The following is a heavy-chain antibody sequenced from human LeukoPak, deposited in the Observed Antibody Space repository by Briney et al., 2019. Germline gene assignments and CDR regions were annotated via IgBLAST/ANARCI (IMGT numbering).Heavy chain of an antibody. Sequence: GSLRLSCAASGFTFSSYAMSWVRQAPGKGLEWVSAISGSGGSTYYADPVKGRFTISRDNSKNTLYLQMNSLRAEDTAVYYCAKARDRVAAAGKAAFDYWGQGTLVTVSS. CDR2: ISGSGGST. V-gene: IGHV3-23*01. CDR3: AKARDRVAAAGKAAFDY. CDR1: GFTFSSYA. D-gene: IGHD6-13*01. J-gene: IGHJ4*02.